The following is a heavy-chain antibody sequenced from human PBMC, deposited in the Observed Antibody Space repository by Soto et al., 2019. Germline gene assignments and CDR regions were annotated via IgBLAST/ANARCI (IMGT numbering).Heavy chain of an antibody. CDR3: ARGPYYDPAGLGY. Sequence: PSETLSLTCAVSGGSISSGGYSWSWIRQPPGKGLEWIGYIYHSGSTYYNPSLKSRVTISVDRSKNQFSLKLSSVTAADTAVYYCARGPYYDPAGLGYWGQGTPVTVSS. J-gene: IGHJ4*02. D-gene: IGHD3-22*01. CDR1: GGSISSGGYS. CDR2: IYHSGST. V-gene: IGHV4-30-2*01.